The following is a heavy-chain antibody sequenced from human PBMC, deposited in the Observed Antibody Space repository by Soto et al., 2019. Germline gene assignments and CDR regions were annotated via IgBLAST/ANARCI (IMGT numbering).Heavy chain of an antibody. Sequence: LETLPHTCTVSGGTIISYYWSWIRQPPGKGLEWIGYIYYSGSTNYNPSLKSRVTISVDTSKNQFSLKLSSVTAADTAVYYCERIDKSRPPAFDYWGQGTPVTVPQ. V-gene: IGHV4-59*01. CDR1: GGTIISYY. CDR3: ERIDKSRPPAFDY. D-gene: IGHD6-6*01. J-gene: IGHJ4*02. CDR2: IYYSGST.